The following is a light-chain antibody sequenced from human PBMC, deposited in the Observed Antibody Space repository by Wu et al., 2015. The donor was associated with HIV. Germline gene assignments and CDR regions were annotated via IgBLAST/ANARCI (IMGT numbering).Light chain of an antibody. V-gene: IGKV1-8*01. CDR1: QNIKNN. J-gene: IGKJ4*01. CDR3: QQYDTYPLT. CDR2: SAS. Sequence: AIRMTQSPSSLSASTGDRITLTCRASQNIKNNLAWYQKKPGKAPELLIYSASTLQSGVTSRFSGSGSGTDFTLTISCLQSEDFATYYCQQYDTYPLTFGGGTKVEIK.